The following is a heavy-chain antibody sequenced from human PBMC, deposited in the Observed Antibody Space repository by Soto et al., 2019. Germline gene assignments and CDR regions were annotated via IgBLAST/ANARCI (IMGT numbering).Heavy chain of an antibody. V-gene: IGHV2-5*02. J-gene: IGHJ4*02. D-gene: IGHD4-17*01. CDR3: AQSPHYGDYVAY. Sequence: SGPTLVKPTQTLTLTCTFSGFSLSTTGVGVGWIRQPPGKALEWLAVIYWDDDKRYSPSLRSRLTITKDTSKNQVVLTMTNMNPVDTATYYCAQSPHYGDYVAYWGQGTLVTVSS. CDR2: IYWDDDK. CDR1: GFSLSTTGVG.